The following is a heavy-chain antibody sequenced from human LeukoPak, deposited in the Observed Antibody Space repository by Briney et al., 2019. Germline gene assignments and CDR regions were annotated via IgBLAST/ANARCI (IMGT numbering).Heavy chain of an antibody. D-gene: IGHD2-2*01. Sequence: GGSLRLSCAASGFTFSSYEMNWVRQAPGKGLEWVSYISSSGSTIYYADSVKGRFTISRDNAKNSLHLQMNSLRAEDTAVYYCARDQTKGYCSSTSCSGGGWFDPWGQGTLVTVSS. J-gene: IGHJ5*02. V-gene: IGHV3-48*03. CDR2: ISSSGSTI. CDR1: GFTFSSYE. CDR3: ARDQTKGYCSSTSCSGGGWFDP.